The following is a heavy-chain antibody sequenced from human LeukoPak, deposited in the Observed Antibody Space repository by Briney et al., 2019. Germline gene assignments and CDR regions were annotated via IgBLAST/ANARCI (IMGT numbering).Heavy chain of an antibody. CDR2: ISAYNGNT. Sequence: APVKVSCKASGYTFTSYGISWVRQAPGQGLEWMGWISAYNGNTNYAQKLQGRVTMTTDTSTSTAYMELRSLRSDDTAVYYCARDGVNYYDSSGYYPYYFDYWGQGTLVTVSS. J-gene: IGHJ4*02. V-gene: IGHV1-18*01. CDR1: GYTFTSYG. CDR3: ARDGVNYYDSSGYYPYYFDY. D-gene: IGHD3-22*01.